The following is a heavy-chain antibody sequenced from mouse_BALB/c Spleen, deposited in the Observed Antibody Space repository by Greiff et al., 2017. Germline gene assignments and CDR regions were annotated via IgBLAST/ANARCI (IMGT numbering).Heavy chain of an antibody. Sequence: VKLQESGAELMKPGASVKISCKATGYTFSSYWIEWVKQRPGHGLEWIGEILPGSGSTNYNEKFKGKATFTADTSSNTAYMQLSSLTSEDSAVYYCARSPHYDYYAMDYWGQGTSVTVSS. V-gene: IGHV1-9*01. CDR3: ARSPHYDYYAMDY. CDR2: ILPGSGST. D-gene: IGHD1-1*02. CDR1: GYTFSSYW. J-gene: IGHJ4*01.